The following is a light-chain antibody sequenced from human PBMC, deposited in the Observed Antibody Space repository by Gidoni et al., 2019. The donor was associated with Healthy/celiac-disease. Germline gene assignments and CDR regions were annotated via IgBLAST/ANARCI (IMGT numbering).Light chain of an antibody. V-gene: IGKV3-11*01. CDR3: QLRSNWPPIT. Sequence: EIVLTQSPATLSLSPGERATLSCRASQSVSSDLAWYQQKPRQAPRLLIYDASNRATGIPARFSGSGSATAFTPTISSLEPEDFAVYYCQLRSNWPPITFGQGTRLEIK. CDR2: DAS. J-gene: IGKJ5*01. CDR1: QSVSSD.